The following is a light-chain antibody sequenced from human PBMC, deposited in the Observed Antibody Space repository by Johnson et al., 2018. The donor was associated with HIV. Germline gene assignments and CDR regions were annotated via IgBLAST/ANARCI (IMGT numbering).Light chain of an antibody. V-gene: IGLV1-51*02. CDR3: GTLDSSLSTSV. CDR1: SSNVGNNY. Sequence: QSVLTQPPSVSAAPGQKVTISCSGSSSNVGNNYVSWYQQLPGAAPKLLIYETNKRPSGIPDRFSGSKSGTSATLGITGLPPGDEADYYCGTLDSSLSTSVFGTGTKVTVL. CDR2: ETN. J-gene: IGLJ1*01.